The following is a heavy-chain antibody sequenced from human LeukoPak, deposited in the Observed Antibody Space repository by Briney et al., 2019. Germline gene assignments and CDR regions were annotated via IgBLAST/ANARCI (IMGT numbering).Heavy chain of an antibody. Sequence: ASVKVSCKASGYTFTSYGISWVRQAPGQGLEWMGRIIPILGIANYAQKFQGRVTITADKSTSTAYMELSSLRSEDTAVYYCASKNGSGSTYFDYWGQGTLVTVSS. V-gene: IGHV1-69*04. J-gene: IGHJ4*02. CDR2: IIPILGIA. D-gene: IGHD3-10*01. CDR1: GYTFTSYG. CDR3: ASKNGSGSTYFDY.